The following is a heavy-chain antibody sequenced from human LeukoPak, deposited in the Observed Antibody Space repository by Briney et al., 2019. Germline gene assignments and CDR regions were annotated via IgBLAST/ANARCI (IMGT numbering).Heavy chain of an antibody. V-gene: IGHV3-64D*06. D-gene: IGHD2/OR15-2a*01. Sequence: PGGSLRFSCSASGXTFSRYPMHWVRQAPGKGLEYVSAISSDGVSTYYGASVKGRFTISRDNSKNTLYLQMSSLRAEDTALYYCVKETAFYDHWGQGTLVTVSS. CDR2: ISSDGVST. CDR1: GXTFSRYP. CDR3: VKETAFYDH. J-gene: IGHJ4*02.